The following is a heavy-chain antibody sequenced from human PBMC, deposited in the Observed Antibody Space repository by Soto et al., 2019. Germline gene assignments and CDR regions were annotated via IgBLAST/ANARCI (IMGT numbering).Heavy chain of an antibody. CDR3: ASSGAEITMVRGVIILPGQDV. CDR1: GGTFSSYA. CDR2: IIPIFGTA. J-gene: IGHJ6*02. V-gene: IGHV1-69*13. Sequence: SVKVSCKASGGTFSSYAISWVRQAPGQGLEWMGGIIPIFGTANYAQKFQGRVTITADESTSTAYMELSSLRSEDTAVYYCASSGAEITMVRGVIILPGQDVWG. D-gene: IGHD3-10*01.